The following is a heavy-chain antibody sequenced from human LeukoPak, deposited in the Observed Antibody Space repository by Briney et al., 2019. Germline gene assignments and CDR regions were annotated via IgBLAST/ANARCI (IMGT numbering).Heavy chain of an antibody. J-gene: IGHJ5*02. D-gene: IGHD2-2*02. Sequence: PSETLSLTCTVSGGSISSGGYYWSWIRQHPGKGLEWIGYIYYSGSTYYNPSLKSRVTISVDTSKNQFSLKLSSVTAADTAVYYCARGIPMDNWFDPRGQGTLVTVSS. CDR1: GGSISSGGYY. CDR3: ARGIPMDNWFDP. CDR2: IYYSGST. V-gene: IGHV4-31*03.